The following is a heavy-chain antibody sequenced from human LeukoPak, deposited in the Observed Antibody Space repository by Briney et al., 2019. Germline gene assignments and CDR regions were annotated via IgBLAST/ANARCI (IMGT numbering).Heavy chain of an antibody. Sequence: GGSLRLSCAASGFTLSSYSMNWVRQAPGKGLEWISYINSDIYSNTIYYADTVKGRFTISRDNGKNSLYLQMNSLRADDTAFYYCAKDWSYGGNSWKYFGSWGQGILVTVSS. CDR3: AKDWSYGGNSWKYFGS. CDR2: INSDIYSNTI. CDR1: GFTLSSYS. D-gene: IGHD4-23*01. J-gene: IGHJ4*02. V-gene: IGHV3-48*01.